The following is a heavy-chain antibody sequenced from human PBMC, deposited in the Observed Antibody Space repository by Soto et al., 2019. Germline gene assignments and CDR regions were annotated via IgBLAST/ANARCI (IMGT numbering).Heavy chain of an antibody. CDR2: ISAGGGGT. J-gene: IGHJ4*02. D-gene: IGHD6-19*01. V-gene: IGHV3-23*01. CDR1: GFTFSTYV. Sequence: GGSLILSCAASGFTFSTYVMSWVRHAPGKGLEWVSTISAGGGGTYYADSVKGRFTISRDNSKNTLYLQMNSLSAEDTAIFYCAKRDGTGSYFFDYWGQGTLVTVS. CDR3: AKRDGTGSYFFDY.